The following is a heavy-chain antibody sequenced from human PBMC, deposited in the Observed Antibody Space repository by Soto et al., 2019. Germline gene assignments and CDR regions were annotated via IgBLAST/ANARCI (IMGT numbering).Heavy chain of an antibody. CDR2: IWDDESDGEA. CDR3: ARGSGSTTWWYEAPADY. Sequence: QVRLVESGGGVVQPGTSLRLTCTTSGITLSTSTIHWVRQAPGKGLEWVAMIWDDESDGEAYYGDSVKGRFTISRDDSKNTVYLQMNSLKDEDTAVYYCARGSGSTTWWYEAPADYLGQGTLVTVSS. CDR1: GITLSTST. D-gene: IGHD2-15*01. V-gene: IGHV3-33*01. J-gene: IGHJ4*02.